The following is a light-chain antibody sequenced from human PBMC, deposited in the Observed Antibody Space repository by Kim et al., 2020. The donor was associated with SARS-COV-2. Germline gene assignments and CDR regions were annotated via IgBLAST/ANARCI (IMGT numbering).Light chain of an antibody. J-gene: IGKJ2*01. CDR3: QQYGSSPPNT. CDR1: QSVSSSY. CDR2: GAS. Sequence: SPGERATLSCRASQSVSSSYLAWYQQKPGQAPRRLIYGASSRATGIPDRFSGSGSGTDFTLTISRLEPEDFAVYYCQQYGSSPPNTFGQGTKLEI. V-gene: IGKV3-20*01.